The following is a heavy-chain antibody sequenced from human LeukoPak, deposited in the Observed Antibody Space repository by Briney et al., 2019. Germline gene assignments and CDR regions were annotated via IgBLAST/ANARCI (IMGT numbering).Heavy chain of an antibody. CDR3: ARQGYSSSSSFDY. D-gene: IGHD6-13*01. J-gene: IGHJ4*02. V-gene: IGHV4-30-4*08. CDR1: GGSISSGDYY. CDR2: IYYSGST. Sequence: SETLSLTCTVSGGSISSGDYYWSWIRQPPGKGLEWIGYIYYSGSTYYNPSLKSRVTISVDTSKNQFSLKLSSVTAADTAVYYCARQGYSSSSSFDYWGQGTLVTVSS.